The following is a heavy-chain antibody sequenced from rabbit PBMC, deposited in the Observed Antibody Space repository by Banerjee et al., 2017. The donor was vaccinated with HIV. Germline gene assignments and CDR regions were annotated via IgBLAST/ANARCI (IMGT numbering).Heavy chain of an antibody. V-gene: IGHV1S45*01. CDR3: ARSKDAGSDSYTGEFDP. CDR1: GFSFSLKYV. D-gene: IGHD4-2*01. Sequence: QEQLEESGGDLVKPEGSLTLTCTASGFSFSLKYVMCWVRQAPGKGLEWIGCINSSSRNGVYASWATGRFSISNDSSTTVTMQMTSLPAADTATYFCARSKDAGSDSYTGEFDPWGQGTLVTVS. CDR2: INSSSRNG. J-gene: IGHJ2*01.